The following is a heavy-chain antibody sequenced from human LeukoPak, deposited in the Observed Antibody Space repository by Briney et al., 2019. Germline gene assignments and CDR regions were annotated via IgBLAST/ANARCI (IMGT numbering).Heavy chain of an antibody. CDR3: ARGTSTVVTPNYYYYYCMDV. Sequence: SETLSLTCTVSGGSISSSHWSWLRQPPGKGLEWIGNIHTSGGTNYSPSLKSRVTISADTSRNQFSLKLSSVTAADTAVYYCARGTSTVVTPNYYYYYCMDVWGKGTTVTVSS. CDR2: IHTSGGT. V-gene: IGHV4-4*09. D-gene: IGHD4-23*01. CDR1: GGSISSSH. J-gene: IGHJ6*03.